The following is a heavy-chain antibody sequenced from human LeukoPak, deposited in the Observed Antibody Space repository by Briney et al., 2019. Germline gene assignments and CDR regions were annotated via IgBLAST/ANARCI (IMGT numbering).Heavy chain of an antibody. CDR3: ARGRGITMVRGVIRY. Sequence: SETLSLTCTVSGGSISDYFWSWIRQPPGKGLEWVGYVFYNGSTNYNPSLKSRVTISVDTSKNQFSLKLSSVTAADTAVYYCARGRGITMVRGVIRYWGQGTLVTVSS. V-gene: IGHV4-59*12. CDR2: VFYNGST. J-gene: IGHJ4*02. CDR1: GGSISDYF. D-gene: IGHD3-10*01.